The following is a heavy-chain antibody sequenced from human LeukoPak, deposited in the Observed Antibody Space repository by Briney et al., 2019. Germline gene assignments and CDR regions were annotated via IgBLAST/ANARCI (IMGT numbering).Heavy chain of an antibody. D-gene: IGHD2-21*01. Sequence: SETLSLTCTVSGGSISGYYWSWIRQPPGKGLEWIGCIYYSGITNYSPSLKSRVTISLDTSKSQFSLKLASVTAADTAVYYCARHGYCGAECYTYFDSWGQGTLVSVSS. CDR3: ARHGYCGAECYTYFDS. CDR2: IYYSGIT. J-gene: IGHJ4*02. CDR1: GGSISGYY. V-gene: IGHV4-59*08.